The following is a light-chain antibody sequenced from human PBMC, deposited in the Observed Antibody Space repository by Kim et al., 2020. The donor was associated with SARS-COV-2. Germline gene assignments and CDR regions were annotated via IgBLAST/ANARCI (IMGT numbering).Light chain of an antibody. CDR2: GKN. J-gene: IGLJ2*01. CDR1: SLRSYY. CDR3: NSRDSNDTVV. V-gene: IGLV3-19*01. Sequence: SSELTQDPAVSVALGQTVRITCQGDSLRSYYATWYQQKPGQAPIVVIYGKNNRPSGIPDRFSGSSSGNTASLTITGTQAGDEADYYCNSRDSNDTVVFGG.